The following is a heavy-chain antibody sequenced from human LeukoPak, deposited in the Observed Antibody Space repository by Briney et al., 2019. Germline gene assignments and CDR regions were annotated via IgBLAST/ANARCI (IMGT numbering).Heavy chain of an antibody. J-gene: IGHJ3*02. D-gene: IGHD6-13*01. CDR1: GYTFTSYG. Sequence: AAVKVSCKASGYTFTSYGISWVRQAPGQGLEWMGWISAYNGNTHYAQKVQDRVTMTTDTSTSTAYMELRSLRSDDTAVYYCARDRSLYSSTWYVPRDGFDIWGQGTMVTVSS. CDR3: ARDRSLYSSTWYVPRDGFDI. CDR2: ISAYNGNT. V-gene: IGHV1-18*01.